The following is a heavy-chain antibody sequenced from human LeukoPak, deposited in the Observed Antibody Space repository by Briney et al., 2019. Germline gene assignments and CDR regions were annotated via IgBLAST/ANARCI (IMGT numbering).Heavy chain of an antibody. Sequence: PSGTLSLTCAVSGGSISSSNWWSWVRQPPGKGLEWIREIYHSGSTNYNPSLKSRVTISVDKSKNQFSLKLSSVTAADTAVYYCAGERRQQWLVGWFDPWGQGTLVTVSS. J-gene: IGHJ5*02. CDR1: GGSISSSNW. V-gene: IGHV4-4*02. D-gene: IGHD6-19*01. CDR2: IYHSGST. CDR3: AGERRQQWLVGWFDP.